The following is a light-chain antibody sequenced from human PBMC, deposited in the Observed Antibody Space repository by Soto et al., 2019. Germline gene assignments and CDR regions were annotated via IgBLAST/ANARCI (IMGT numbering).Light chain of an antibody. CDR2: GAS. CDR1: QSVSSSY. J-gene: IGKJ4*01. Sequence: EIVLTQSPGTLSLSPGERATLSCRASQSVSSSYLAWYQQKPGQAPRLLIYGASSRATGIPDRFSGSGSGTDFTLTISRLEPEDFAGYYCQQYGRPPAFGGGTKVEIK. CDR3: QQYGRPPA. V-gene: IGKV3-20*01.